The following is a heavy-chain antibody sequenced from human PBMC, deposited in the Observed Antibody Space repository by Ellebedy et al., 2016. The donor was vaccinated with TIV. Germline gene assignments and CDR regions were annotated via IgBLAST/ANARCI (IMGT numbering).Heavy chain of an antibody. CDR3: ARAFQYSSGWAFDY. V-gene: IGHV4-34*01. CDR1: GRSLSSDY. Sequence: MPSETLSLTCAVHGRSLSSDYWSWIRQSPEKGLEWIGEINHSGSTSYNPSLKSRVSISVDTPKKQFSLKLSSVTAADTAVYYCARAFQYSSGWAFDYWGQGTLVTVSS. D-gene: IGHD6-19*01. CDR2: INHSGST. J-gene: IGHJ4*02.